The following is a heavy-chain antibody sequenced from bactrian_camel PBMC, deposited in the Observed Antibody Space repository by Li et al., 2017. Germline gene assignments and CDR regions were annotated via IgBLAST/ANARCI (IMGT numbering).Heavy chain of an antibody. J-gene: IGHJ6*01. V-gene: IGHV3S53*01. CDR2: IDRDGSA. Sequence: HVQLVESGGGSVQAGGSLALSCQFSELPSVMAWFRQAPGKECEFVSGIDRDGSASYADSVRGQFTISQIVQDNAKATVFLQMNSLEPEDTGMYYCAAGPRLYGGSWSFPGWYKSWGQGTQVTVS. D-gene: IGHD6*01. CDR1: ELPSV. CDR3: AAGPRLYGGSWSFPGWYKS.